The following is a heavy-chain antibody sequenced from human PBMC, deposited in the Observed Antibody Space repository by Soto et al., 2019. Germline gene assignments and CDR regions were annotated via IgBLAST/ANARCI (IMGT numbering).Heavy chain of an antibody. CDR2: ISGDGVTT. Sequence: EVQLVESGGDLVQRGGSLRLSCAASEFPFSSYWMHWVRHTPGKGLDWVARISGDGVTTYYADSVTGRFTVSRDNAQNTLSLQISGLRAEDTAVYYCAREYYGLLTGYYTDYWGQGTLVSVSS. CDR3: AREYYGLLTGYYTDY. CDR1: EFPFSSYW. J-gene: IGHJ4*02. V-gene: IGHV3-74*01. D-gene: IGHD3-9*01.